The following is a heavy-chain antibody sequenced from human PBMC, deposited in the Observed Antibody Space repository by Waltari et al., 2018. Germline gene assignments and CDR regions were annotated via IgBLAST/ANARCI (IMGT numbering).Heavy chain of an antibody. CDR1: GFGVNSFS. CDR2: IYNGCRT. J-gene: IGHJ3*02. CDR3: ARDAPLRPGPNALDI. D-gene: IGHD3-10*01. Sequence: GQLVESGGGLIHAGGSLRLSCAASGFGVNSFSMTWVSQAPGKGLAWVSLIYNGCRTYYADSVKGRFTISTDQSTNTLFLQMNNLRPEDTALYFCARDAPLRPGPNALDIWGQGTRVIVSA. V-gene: IGHV3-53*02.